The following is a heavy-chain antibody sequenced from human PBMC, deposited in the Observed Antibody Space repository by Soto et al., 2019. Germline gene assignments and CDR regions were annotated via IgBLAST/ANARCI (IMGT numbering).Heavy chain of an antibody. Sequence: ASETLSLTCTVSGGSISSYYWSWILQPPGKGLEGIGYIYYSGSTNYNPSLKSRVTISVDTSKNQFSLKLSSVTAADTAVYYCARAAMAVVVPAAVYYYYGMDVWGQGTTVTSP. V-gene: IGHV4-59*01. J-gene: IGHJ6*02. CDR1: GGSISSYY. CDR2: IYYSGST. CDR3: ARAAMAVVVPAAVYYYYGMDV. D-gene: IGHD2-2*01.